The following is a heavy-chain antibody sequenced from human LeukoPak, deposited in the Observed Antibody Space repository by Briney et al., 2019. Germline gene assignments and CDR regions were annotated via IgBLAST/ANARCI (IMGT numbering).Heavy chain of an antibody. Sequence: SETLSLTCTVSTGSISSYYCSWIRQPAGKGLEYIVRIYSSESTNYSPSLKSRVTMSVDTSKNQFSLKLTSVTAADTAVYYCARGDIIRGDYNWFDPWGQGILVTVSS. CDR3: ARGDIIRGDYNWFDP. J-gene: IGHJ5*02. CDR2: IYSSEST. CDR1: TGSISSYY. D-gene: IGHD3-10*01. V-gene: IGHV4-4*07.